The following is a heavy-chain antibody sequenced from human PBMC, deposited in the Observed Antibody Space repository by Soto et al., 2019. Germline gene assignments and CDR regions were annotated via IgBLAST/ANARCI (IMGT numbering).Heavy chain of an antibody. D-gene: IGHD1-1*01. Sequence: QVQLVESGGGVVQPGRSLRLSCAASGFTFSYHALNWVRQAPGKGLEWVAVISYDGDNKYIAESVKGRFTISRDNSKNTVSLQMNRLRAEDTAMYFCARGTTTSAVSAMDGWGQGTTVTVSS. V-gene: IGHV3-30-3*01. J-gene: IGHJ6*02. CDR2: ISYDGDNK. CDR1: GFTFSYHA. CDR3: ARGTTTSAVSAMDG.